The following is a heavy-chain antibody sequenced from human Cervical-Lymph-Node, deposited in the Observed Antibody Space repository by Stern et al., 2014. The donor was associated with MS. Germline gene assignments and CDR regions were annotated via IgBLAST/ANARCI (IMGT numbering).Heavy chain of an antibody. CDR1: GGSVSSSSHY. V-gene: IGHV4-39*01. Sequence: QLQLQESGPGLVKPSETLSLTCTVSGGSVSSSSHYWAWIRQPPGKWLEXLGGMSYAGTTYYTPSLRSRVPLSVDTSKTQVSLNLISVTAADTAVYYCARALPQSSGIGVSYYFDYWGQGALVTVSS. CDR2: MSYAGTT. J-gene: IGHJ4*02. D-gene: IGHD6-19*01. CDR3: ARALPQSSGIGVSYYFDY.